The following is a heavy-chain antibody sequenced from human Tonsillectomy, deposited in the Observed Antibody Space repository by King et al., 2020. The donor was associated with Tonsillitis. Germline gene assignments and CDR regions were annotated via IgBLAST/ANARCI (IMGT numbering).Heavy chain of an antibody. CDR3: ARGGYCGGDSYYFDY. D-gene: IGHD2-21*02. Sequence: VQLVQSGAEVKKPGASVKVSCKASGYTFTRYYMHWVRQAPGQGLEWMGIINPSGGSTSYAQKFQGRVTMTRDTSTSTVYMELSSLRSEVTAVYYCARGGYCGGDSYYFDYWGQGTLVTVSS. CDR2: INPSGGST. V-gene: IGHV1-46*03. J-gene: IGHJ4*02. CDR1: GYTFTRYY.